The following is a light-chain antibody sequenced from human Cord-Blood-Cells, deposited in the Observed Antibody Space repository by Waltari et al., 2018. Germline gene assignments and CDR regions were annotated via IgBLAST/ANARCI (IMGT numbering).Light chain of an antibody. Sequence: QSALTQPASVSGSPGPSITISCTGTSSDVGGYNYVSWYQQHPGKAPNLMIYEVSNRPSGVSSRFSGSKACNTASLTISGLHAEDEADYYCSSYTSSSTLVFGTGTKVTVL. V-gene: IGLV2-14*01. J-gene: IGLJ1*01. CDR2: EVS. CDR1: SSDVGGYNY. CDR3: SSYTSSSTLV.